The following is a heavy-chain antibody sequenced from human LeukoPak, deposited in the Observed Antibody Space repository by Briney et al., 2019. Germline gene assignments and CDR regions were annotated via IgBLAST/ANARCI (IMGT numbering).Heavy chain of an antibody. CDR1: GFTFTPYW. CDR2: IKQDGSQT. CDR3: ARDSQLCPYSACRGDALDI. D-gene: IGHD2-21*01. V-gene: IGHV3-7*01. J-gene: IGHJ3*02. Sequence: PGGSLRLSCAASGFTFTPYWMSWVRQVPGKGLEWVANIKQDGSQTYYLDSVRGRFTISRDNAKQSLFLHMNSVRGGDTAVYYCARDSQLCPYSACRGDALDIWGQGTMVTVTS.